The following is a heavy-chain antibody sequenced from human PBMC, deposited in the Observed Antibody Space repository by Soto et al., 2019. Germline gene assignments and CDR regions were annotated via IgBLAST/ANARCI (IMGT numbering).Heavy chain of an antibody. CDR3: ARGDSSGLNFDY. CDR1: GFTFSSYD. Sequence: QVQLVESGGGVVQPGRSLRLSCAASGFTFSSYDIHWVRQAPGKGLEWVAVIWYDGSNKYYADSVKGRFTISRDNSKNTLYLQMNSLRAEDTAVYYCARGDSSGLNFDYWGQGTLVTVSS. D-gene: IGHD3-22*01. CDR2: IWYDGSNK. V-gene: IGHV3-33*01. J-gene: IGHJ4*02.